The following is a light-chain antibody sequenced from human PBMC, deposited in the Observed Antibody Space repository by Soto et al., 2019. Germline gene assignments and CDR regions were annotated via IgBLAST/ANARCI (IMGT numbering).Light chain of an antibody. J-gene: IGLJ3*02. CDR3: LLTFRGPWV. Sequence: QAVVTQEPSLTVSPGGTVTLTCASSTGGVTSGHHTYWFQQKPGQTPKILIFDITKRHSWTPARFSGSLLGGRAALTLSGAQPEDEADYYCLLTFRGPWVFGGGTKLTVL. CDR2: DIT. V-gene: IGLV7-46*01. CDR1: TGGVTSGHH.